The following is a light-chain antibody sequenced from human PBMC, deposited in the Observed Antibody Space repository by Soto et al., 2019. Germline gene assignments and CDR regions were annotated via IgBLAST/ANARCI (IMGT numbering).Light chain of an antibody. CDR1: QGISSY. V-gene: IGKV1-27*01. CDR2: SAS. J-gene: IGKJ2*01. Sequence: DIQLTHSPSSLSASVGDRVTITSRVSQGISSYLNWYRQKPGKVPKLLIYSASNLESGVTSRFSGSGSGPYFTLTISSLQPEDVATYYGQRPYHGPYSLGQGNTLELK. CDR3: QRPYHGPYS.